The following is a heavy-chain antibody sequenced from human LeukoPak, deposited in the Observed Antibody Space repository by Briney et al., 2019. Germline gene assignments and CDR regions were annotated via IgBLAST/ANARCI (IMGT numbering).Heavy chain of an antibody. CDR3: ASGVVARGVGQFDY. V-gene: IGHV4-39*01. CDR2: IYYSGST. CDR1: GDSISSAHYY. Sequence: SETLSLTCTVFGDSISSAHYYWGWIRQAPGKGLEWIGTIYYSGSTYYNPSLMGRGTISVDRSKNQFSLKLSSVTAADTTVYYCASGVVARGVGQFDYWGQGTLVTVSS. D-gene: IGHD3-10*01. J-gene: IGHJ4*02.